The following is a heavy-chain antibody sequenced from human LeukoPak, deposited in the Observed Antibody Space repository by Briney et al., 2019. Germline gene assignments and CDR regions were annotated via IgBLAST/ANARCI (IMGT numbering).Heavy chain of an antibody. CDR1: GFTFSSYG. V-gene: IGHV3-30*18. CDR2: ISYDGSNK. D-gene: IGHD5-12*01. Sequence: GGSLRLSCAASGFTFSSYGRHWVRQAPGKGLEWMADISYDGSNKYYADSAKGRFTISRDNSKNTLYLQMNSLRAEDAAVYYCAKTPNSGYDFDAFDIWGQGTMVTVSS. J-gene: IGHJ3*02. CDR3: AKTPNSGYDFDAFDI.